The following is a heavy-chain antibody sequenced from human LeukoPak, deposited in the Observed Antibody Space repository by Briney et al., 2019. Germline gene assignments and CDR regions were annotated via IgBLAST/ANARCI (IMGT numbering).Heavy chain of an antibody. CDR1: GYSFSSYG. J-gene: IGHJ4*02. CDR3: ARGAVSPDY. V-gene: IGHV1-18*01. D-gene: IGHD4-17*01. Sequence: ASVKVSCKASGYSFSSYGFTWLRQAPGQGLEWMGWISSYNGNTIYAQKLQGRVTMTTDTPTSTAYMELRSLRSDDTAVYYCARGAVSPDYWGQGTLITVSS. CDR2: ISSYNGNT.